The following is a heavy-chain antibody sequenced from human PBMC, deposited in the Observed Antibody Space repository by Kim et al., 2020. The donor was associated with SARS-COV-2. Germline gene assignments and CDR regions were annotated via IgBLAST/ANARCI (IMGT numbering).Heavy chain of an antibody. D-gene: IGHD2-15*01. Sequence: SETLSLTCTVSGGSMRSGDYSWGWVRQPPGQGLECIGSSHYSGKTFYNPSLQTRVTVSLDTSKNQLSLNLNSVTAADTAMYYCVRHLTQDSGEKIGFDHWGQGTLVTVSS. J-gene: IGHJ4*02. V-gene: IGHV4-39*01. CDR2: SHYSGKT. CDR1: GGSMRSGDYS. CDR3: VRHLTQDSGEKIGFDH.